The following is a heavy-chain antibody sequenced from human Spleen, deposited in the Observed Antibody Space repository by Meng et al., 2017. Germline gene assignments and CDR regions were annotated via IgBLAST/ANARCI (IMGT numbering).Heavy chain of an antibody. V-gene: IGHV4-4*02. Sequence: QVQLQESGPGLVKPSGTLSLTCAVSGVSISSSTWWSWVRQPPGKGLEWIGEISHSGDTNYYPTLKSRVTMSVDKSKNQFSLTLSSVTAADTAVYYCARVVPYTSGNYQSDYWGQGTLVTVSS. D-gene: IGHD3-10*01. J-gene: IGHJ4*02. CDR2: ISHSGDT. CDR3: ARVVPYTSGNYQSDY. CDR1: GVSISSSTW.